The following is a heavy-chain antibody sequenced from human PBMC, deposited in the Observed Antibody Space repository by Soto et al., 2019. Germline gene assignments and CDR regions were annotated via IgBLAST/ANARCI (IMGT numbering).Heavy chain of an antibody. CDR1: GGSFSGYY. V-gene: IGHV4-34*01. Sequence: PSETLSLTCAVYGGSFSGYYWSWIRQPPGKGPEWIGEINHSGSTNYNPSLKSRVTISVDTSKNQFSLKLSSVTAADTAVYYCARGRQRRLMPTLLPLAYWGRGTLVTVSS. J-gene: IGHJ4*02. CDR2: INHSGST. D-gene: IGHD2-2*01. CDR3: ARGRQRRLMPTLLPLAY.